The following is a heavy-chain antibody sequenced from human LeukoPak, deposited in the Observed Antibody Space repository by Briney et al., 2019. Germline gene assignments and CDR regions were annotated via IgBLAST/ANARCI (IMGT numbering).Heavy chain of an antibody. CDR1: GGSFSGYY. V-gene: IGHV4-34*01. CDR3: ARAPAMVRGVSYYGMDV. J-gene: IGHJ6*02. Sequence: SETLSLTCAVYGGSFSGYYWSWIRQPPGKGLEWIGEINHSGSTNYNPSLKSRVTISVDTSKSQFSLKLSSVTAADTAVYYCARAPAMVRGVSYYGMDVWGQGTTVTVSS. CDR2: INHSGST. D-gene: IGHD3-10*01.